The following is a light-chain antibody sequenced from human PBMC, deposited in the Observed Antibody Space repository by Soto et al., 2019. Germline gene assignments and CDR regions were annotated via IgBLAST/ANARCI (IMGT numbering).Light chain of an antibody. CDR1: LRISKY. CDR2: GAS. J-gene: IGKJ4*01. Sequence: DIKVIQSPSSLSASVGDRVTITCRASLRISKYLNWYQQKPGKAPKLLIHGASTLQSGVPSRFSGSGSGTDFTLTITNLQPEDSATYLCQQSHSTPLTFGGGTKVDIK. CDR3: QQSHSTPLT. V-gene: IGKV1-39*01.